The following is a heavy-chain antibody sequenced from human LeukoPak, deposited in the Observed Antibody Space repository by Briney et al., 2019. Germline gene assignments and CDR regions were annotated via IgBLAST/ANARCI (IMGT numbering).Heavy chain of an antibody. D-gene: IGHD1-26*01. CDR3: TVGDCGLEDY. V-gene: IGHV3-15*01. CDR2: IKSKTDGGTT. CDR1: GFTFDDYV. Sequence: PGGSLRLSCAASGFTFDDYVMHWVRQAPGKGLEWVGRIKSKTDGGTTDYAAPVKGRFTISRDDSKNTLYLQMSSLKTEDTAVYYCTVGDCGLEDYWGQGTLVTVSS. J-gene: IGHJ4*02.